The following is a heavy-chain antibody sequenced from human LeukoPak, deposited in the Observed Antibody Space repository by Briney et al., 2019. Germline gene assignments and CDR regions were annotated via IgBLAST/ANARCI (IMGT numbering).Heavy chain of an antibody. Sequence: GGSLRLSCAASGFTFSSYGMHWVRQAPGKGLEWVAFIRYDGSNKYYADSVKGRFTISRDNSKNTLYLQMNSLRAEDTAVYYCAKDGNYYGSGSYYSGTYYFDYWGQGTLVTVSS. CDR1: GFTFSSYG. D-gene: IGHD3-10*01. CDR3: AKDGNYYGSGSYYSGTYYFDY. V-gene: IGHV3-30*02. CDR2: IRYDGSNK. J-gene: IGHJ4*02.